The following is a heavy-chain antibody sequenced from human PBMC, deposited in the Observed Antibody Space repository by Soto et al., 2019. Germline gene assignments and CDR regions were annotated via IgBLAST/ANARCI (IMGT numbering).Heavy chain of an antibody. V-gene: IGHV1-18*01. J-gene: IGHJ4*02. CDR3: ASSRPYYDILTGYPYFDY. D-gene: IGHD3-9*01. CDR1: GYTFTSYG. Sequence: QVQLVQSGAEVKKPGASVKVSCKASGYTFTSYGISWVRQAPGQGLEWMGWISAYNGNTNYAQKLQGRVTMTTDTSTSTAYMELRSMRPDDTAVYYCASSRPYYDILTGYPYFDYWGKGTLVTVSS. CDR2: ISAYNGNT.